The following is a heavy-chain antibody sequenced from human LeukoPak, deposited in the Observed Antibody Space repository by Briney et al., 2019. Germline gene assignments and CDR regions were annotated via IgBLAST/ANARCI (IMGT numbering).Heavy chain of an antibody. V-gene: IGHV3-7*01. D-gene: IGHD3-3*01. CDR3: ARGYDFWSGYPPADP. Sequence: GGSLRLSCAASRFTFSSYWMNWVRQAPGKGLEWVANIKLDGSEKYYVDSVKGRFTISRDNAKNSLYLQMNSLRAEDTAVYYCARGYDFWSGYPPADPWGQGTLVTVSS. CDR2: IKLDGSEK. J-gene: IGHJ5*02. CDR1: RFTFSSYW.